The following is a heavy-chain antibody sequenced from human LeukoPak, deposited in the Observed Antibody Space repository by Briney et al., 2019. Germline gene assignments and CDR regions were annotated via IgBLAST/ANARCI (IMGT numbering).Heavy chain of an antibody. CDR3: ARSGISSSWVFDY. V-gene: IGHV4-4*07. CDR2: IYTSGST. D-gene: IGHD6-13*01. J-gene: IGHJ4*02. Sequence: SETLSLTCTVSGGSISSYYGSWIRQPAGKGLEWIGRIYTSGSTNYNPSLKSRVTMSVDTSKNQFSLKLSSVTAADTAVYYCARSGISSSWVFDYWGQGTLVTVSS. CDR1: GGSISSYY.